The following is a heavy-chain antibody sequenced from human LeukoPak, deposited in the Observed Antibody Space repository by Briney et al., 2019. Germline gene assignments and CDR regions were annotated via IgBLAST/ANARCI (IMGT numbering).Heavy chain of an antibody. J-gene: IGHJ4*02. CDR3: AKVRRPSLPPGESGY. Sequence: GGSLRLSCAASGFTFSSYAMSWVRQAPGKGLEWVSPISGSGGSTYYADSVKGRFTISRDNSKNTLYLQMNSLRTEDTAVYYCAKVRRPSLPPGESGYWGQGTLVTVSS. CDR1: GFTFSSYA. D-gene: IGHD3-10*01. CDR2: ISGSGGST. V-gene: IGHV3-23*01.